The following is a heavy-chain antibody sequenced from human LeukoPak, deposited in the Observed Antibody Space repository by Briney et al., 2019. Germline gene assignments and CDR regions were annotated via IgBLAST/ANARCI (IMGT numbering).Heavy chain of an antibody. CDR1: GYTFTGYY. V-gene: IGHV1-2*06. J-gene: IGHJ4*02. CDR3: ARGGRWLQSGSFDY. D-gene: IGHD5-24*01. CDR2: INPNSGGT. Sequence: ASVKVSFKXSGYTFTGYYMHWVRQAPGQGLEWMGRINPNSGGTNYAQKFQGRVTMTRDTSISTAYMELSRLRSDDTAVYFCARGGRWLQSGSFDYWGQGTLVTVSS.